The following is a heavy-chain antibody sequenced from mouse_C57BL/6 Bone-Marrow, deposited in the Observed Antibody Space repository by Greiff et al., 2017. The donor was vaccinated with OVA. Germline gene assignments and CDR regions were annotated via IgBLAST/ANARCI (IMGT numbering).Heavy chain of an antibody. Sequence: VQLQQSGPGLVQPSQSLSITCTVSGFSLTSYGVPWVRQSPGKGLEWLGVIWSGGSTDYYAAFMSRRSISTDNSKSHVFFKMNSLQADATSIYYCARTSYYSNHYYYAMDYWGQGTSVTVSS. CDR1: GFSLTSYG. J-gene: IGHJ4*01. CDR3: ARTSYYSNHYYYAMDY. CDR2: IWSGGST. V-gene: IGHV2-2*01. D-gene: IGHD2-5*01.